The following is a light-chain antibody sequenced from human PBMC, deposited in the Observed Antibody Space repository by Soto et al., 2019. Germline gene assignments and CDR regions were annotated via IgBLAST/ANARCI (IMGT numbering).Light chain of an antibody. CDR2: DAS. CDR1: QSISSW. V-gene: IGKV1-5*01. J-gene: IGKJ1*01. Sequence: DIQMTQSPSTLSASVGDRVTITCRASQSISSWLAWYQQKPGKAPKILIYDASSLESGVPSRFSGSVSGTECTITISSLKTDDGSTYDCQQSNSYPRTFCQGTKVDI. CDR3: QQSNSYPRT.